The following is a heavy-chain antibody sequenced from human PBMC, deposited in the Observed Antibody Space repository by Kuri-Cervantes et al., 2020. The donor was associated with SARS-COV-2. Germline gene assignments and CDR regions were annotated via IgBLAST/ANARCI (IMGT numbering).Heavy chain of an antibody. J-gene: IGHJ5*02. CDR1: GFTFRNAW. CDR2: IRNKGYGATT. CDR3: SRGRVWFDP. Sequence: GESLKISCAASGFTFRNAWMNWVRQAPGKGLEWVGFIRNKGYGATTEYGASVKGRFTISRDDSESIAYLQMNSLKTEDTAVYYCSRGRVWFDPWGQGTLVTVSS. V-gene: IGHV3-49*02.